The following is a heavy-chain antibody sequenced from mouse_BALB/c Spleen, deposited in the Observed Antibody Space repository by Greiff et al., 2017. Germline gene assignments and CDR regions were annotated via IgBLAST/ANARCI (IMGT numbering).Heavy chain of an antibody. V-gene: IGHV5-6-5*01. D-gene: IGHD1-1*01. CDR1: GFTFSSYA. J-gene: IGHJ3*01. Sequence: EVQLVESGGGLVKPGGSLKLSCAASGFTFSSYAMSWVRQTPEKRLEWVASISSGGSTYYSDSVKGRFTISRDNARNILYLQMSSLRSEDTSMYYCARGGVLRYPGLAYWGQGTLVTVSA. CDR3: ARGGVLRYPGLAY. CDR2: ISSGGST.